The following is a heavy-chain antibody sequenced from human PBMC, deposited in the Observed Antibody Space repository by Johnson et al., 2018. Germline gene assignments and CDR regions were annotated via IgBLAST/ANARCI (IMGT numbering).Heavy chain of an antibody. CDR2: INQDGGDK. CDR3: AKSAVTRIFSYYGMAV. Sequence: EVQLVESGGGLVQPGGSLRLSCVASGFNFSSYWMSWVRQAPGKGLEWVANINQDGGDKYYVDSVKGRCTISRDTAKNSRYLQVNSRRAEDTAGYYCAKSAVTRIFSYYGMAVWGQGTTVTVS. V-gene: IGHV3-7*03. CDR1: GFNFSSYW. D-gene: IGHD4-17*01. J-gene: IGHJ6*02.